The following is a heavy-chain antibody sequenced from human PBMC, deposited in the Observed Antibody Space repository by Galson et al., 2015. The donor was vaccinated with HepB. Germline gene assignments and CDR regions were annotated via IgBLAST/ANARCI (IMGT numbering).Heavy chain of an antibody. CDR1: GFTFDDYA. J-gene: IGHJ4*02. V-gene: IGHV3-9*01. D-gene: IGHD3-10*01. Sequence: LRLSCAASGFTFDDYAMHWVQQAPGKGLEWVSGISWNSGSIGYADSVKGRFIISRDNAKNSLYLQMNSLRAEDTALYYCAKAYGSGSYRGPDYWGQGTLVTVSS. CDR3: AKAYGSGSYRGPDY. CDR2: ISWNSGSI.